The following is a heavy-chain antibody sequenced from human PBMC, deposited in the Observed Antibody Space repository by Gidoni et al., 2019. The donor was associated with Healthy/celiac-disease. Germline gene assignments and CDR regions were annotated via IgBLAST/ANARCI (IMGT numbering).Heavy chain of an antibody. D-gene: IGHD5-18*01. V-gene: IGHV3-30*18. CDR1: GFTSSSYG. CDR2: ISYDGSNK. CDR3: AKDQGVELWPPYNWFDP. Sequence: QVQLVESGGGVVQPGRSLRLSWAASGFTSSSYGMHWVRQAPGKGLEWVAVISYDGSNKYYADSVKGRFTISRDNSKNTLYRQMNSLRAEDTAVYYCAKDQGVELWPPYNWFDPWGQGTLVTVSS. J-gene: IGHJ5*02.